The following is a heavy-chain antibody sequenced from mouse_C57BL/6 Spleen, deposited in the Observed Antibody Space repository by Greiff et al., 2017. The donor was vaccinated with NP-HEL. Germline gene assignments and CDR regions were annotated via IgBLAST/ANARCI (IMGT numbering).Heavy chain of an antibody. J-gene: IGHJ4*01. Sequence: EVQLVESGGGLVKPGGSLKLSCAASVFTFSDYLMHLVRQAPEKGLEWVAYISSGSSTIYYADTVKGRFTISRDNAKNTLFLQMTSLRSEDTAMSYCARRRYYYDSSPCYAMDNLNQGTSVTVSS. CDR2: ISSGSSTI. CDR1: VFTFSDYL. CDR3: ARRRYYYDSSPCYAMDN. D-gene: IGHD1-1*01. V-gene: IGHV5-17*01.